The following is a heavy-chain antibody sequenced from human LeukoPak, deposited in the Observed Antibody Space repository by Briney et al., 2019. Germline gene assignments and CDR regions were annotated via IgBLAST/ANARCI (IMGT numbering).Heavy chain of an antibody. D-gene: IGHD4-23*01. V-gene: IGHV3-9*01. CDR2: ISWNSGSI. Sequence: GGSLRLSCAASGFTFDDYAMHWVRQAPGKGLEWVSGISWNSGSIGYADSVKGRFTISRDNAKNTLYLQMNSLRAEDTAVYYCARVTLPGYYYYMDVWGKGTTVTVSS. CDR1: GFTFDDYA. J-gene: IGHJ6*03. CDR3: ARVTLPGYYYYMDV.